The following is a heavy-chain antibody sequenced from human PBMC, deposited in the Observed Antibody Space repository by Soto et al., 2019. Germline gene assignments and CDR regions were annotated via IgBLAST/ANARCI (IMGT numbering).Heavy chain of an antibody. V-gene: IGHV1-18*04. CDR3: AREFQYDYVWGSAQTSYYFDY. Sequence: AAVKVSCKASGYTFTRYGISWVRQAPGQGLEWMGWISAYNGNTNYAQKLQGRVTMTTDTSTSTAYMELRSLRSDDTAVYYCAREFQYDYVWGSAQTSYYFDYWGQGTLVTVSS. CDR2: ISAYNGNT. D-gene: IGHD3-16*01. CDR1: GYTFTRYG. J-gene: IGHJ4*02.